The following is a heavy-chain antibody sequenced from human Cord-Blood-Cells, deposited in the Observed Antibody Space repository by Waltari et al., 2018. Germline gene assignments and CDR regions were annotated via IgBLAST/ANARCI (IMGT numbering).Heavy chain of an antibody. Sequence: QVQLVQSGAEVKKPGASVKVSCKASGYTFTSYGISWLGQAPGQGLEWMGWISAYNGNTNYAQKLQGRVTMTTDTSTSTAYMELRSLRSDDTAVYYCAREEGVDTAMVTFDYWGQGTLVTVSS. V-gene: IGHV1-18*01. CDR1: GYTFTSYG. CDR2: ISAYNGNT. CDR3: AREEGVDTAMVTFDY. J-gene: IGHJ4*02. D-gene: IGHD5-18*01.